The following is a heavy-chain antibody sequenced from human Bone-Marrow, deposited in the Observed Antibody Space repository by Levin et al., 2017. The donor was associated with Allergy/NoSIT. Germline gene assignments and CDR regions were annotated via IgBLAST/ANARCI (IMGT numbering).Heavy chain of an antibody. Sequence: KASGPTLVKPTETLTLTCTVSGFSLSNARMGVSWIRQPPGKALEWLAHIFSNDEKSYSTSLKSRLTISKDTSKSQVVLTMTNMDPVDTATYYCARIDYYYYGMDVWGQGTTVTVSS. CDR3: ARIDYYYYGMDV. CDR1: GFSLSNARMG. V-gene: IGHV2-26*01. J-gene: IGHJ6*02. CDR2: IFSNDEK.